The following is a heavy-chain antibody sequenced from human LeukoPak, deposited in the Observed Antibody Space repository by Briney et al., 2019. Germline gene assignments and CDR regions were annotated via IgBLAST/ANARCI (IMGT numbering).Heavy chain of an antibody. J-gene: IGHJ5*02. CDR1: GGSISSYY. CDR2: IQSSGIT. Sequence: TSSETLSLTCTISGGSISSYYWSWIRQSARKGLEWIGRIQSSGITHYNPSLKSRVTISLDTSNTQFSLKLDSVTAADTAVCYCAKEDRAKYWYDPWSQGTLVTVSS. D-gene: IGHD1-14*01. CDR3: AKEDRAKYWYDP. V-gene: IGHV4-4*07.